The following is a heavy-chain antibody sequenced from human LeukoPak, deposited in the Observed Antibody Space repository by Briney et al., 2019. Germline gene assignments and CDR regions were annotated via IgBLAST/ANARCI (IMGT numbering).Heavy chain of an antibody. V-gene: IGHV3-48*03. CDR3: AELGITMIGGV. CDR1: GFTFSNYE. D-gene: IGHD3-10*02. J-gene: IGHJ6*04. Sequence: GSLRLSCAASGFTFSNYEMNWVRQAPGKGLEWVSYISSSGSTIYYADSVKGRFTISRDNAKNSLYLQMNSLRAEDTAVYYCAELGITMIGGVWGKGTTVTISS. CDR2: ISSSGSTI.